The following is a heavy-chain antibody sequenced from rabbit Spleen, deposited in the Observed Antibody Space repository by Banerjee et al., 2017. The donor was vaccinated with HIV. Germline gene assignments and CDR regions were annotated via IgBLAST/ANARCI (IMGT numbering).Heavy chain of an antibody. J-gene: IGHJ4*01. CDR2: AFVGNTGDT. V-gene: IGHV1S45*01. D-gene: IGHD1-1*01. CDR3: ARDLVSIIGWNFNL. CDR1: GFSFSFNYY. Sequence: QEQLEESGGGLVPPEGSLTLTCTASGFSFSFNYYICWVRQTPGKGLEWIGCAFVGNTGDTYYASWAKGRFTISKTSSTTVTLQMTSLTAADTATYFCARDLVSIIGWNFNLWGPGTLVTVS.